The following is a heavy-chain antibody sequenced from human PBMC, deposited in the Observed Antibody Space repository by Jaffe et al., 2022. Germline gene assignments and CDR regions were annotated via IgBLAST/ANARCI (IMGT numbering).Heavy chain of an antibody. J-gene: IGHJ4*02. CDR3: ARHRRYSSGWCDY. Sequence: QVQLQESGPGLVKPSETLSLTCAVSGYSISNDYYWGWIRQPPGTGLEWIGSIYHSGSTYYNPSLKSRVTVSVDTSKNQFSLKLSSVTAADTAVYYCARHRRYSSGWCDYWGQGTLVTVSS. CDR2: IYHSGST. CDR1: GYSISNDYY. V-gene: IGHV4-38-2*01. D-gene: IGHD6-19*01.